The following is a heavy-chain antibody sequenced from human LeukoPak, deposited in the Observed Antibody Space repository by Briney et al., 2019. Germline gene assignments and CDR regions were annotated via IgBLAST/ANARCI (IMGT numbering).Heavy chain of an antibody. Sequence: SVKVSCKASGGTFSSYAISWVRQAPGQGLEWMGRIISIFGTANYAQKFQGRVTITTDESTSTAYMELSSLRSEDTAVYYCARLYGGNLDVGDYWGQGTLVTVSS. D-gene: IGHD4-23*01. J-gene: IGHJ4*02. V-gene: IGHV1-69*05. CDR3: ARLYGGNLDVGDY. CDR2: IISIFGTA. CDR1: GGTFSSYA.